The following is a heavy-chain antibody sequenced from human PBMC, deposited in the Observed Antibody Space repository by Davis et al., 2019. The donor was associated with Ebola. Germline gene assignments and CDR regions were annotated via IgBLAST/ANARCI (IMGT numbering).Heavy chain of an antibody. D-gene: IGHD6-19*01. Sequence: ASVKVSCKASAFSFSRYALNWVRQAPGQGLEWMGWINTNTGNPTYAQGFTGRFVFSLDTSVSTAYLQISSLKAEDTAVYYCARGAAVAAWGQGTLVTV. V-gene: IGHV7-4-1*02. CDR1: AFSFSRYA. CDR2: INTNTGNP. CDR3: ARGAAVAA. J-gene: IGHJ4*02.